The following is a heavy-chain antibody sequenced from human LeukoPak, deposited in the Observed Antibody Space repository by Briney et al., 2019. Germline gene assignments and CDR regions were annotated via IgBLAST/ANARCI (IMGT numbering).Heavy chain of an antibody. Sequence: SETLSLTCTVSGGSISSGGYYWSWIRQHPGKGLEWIGYIYYSGSTYYNPSLKSRVTISVDTSKNQFSLKLSSETAADTAVYYCARDREYDSSGYYYRAGLFDIWGQGTMVTVSS. V-gene: IGHV4-31*03. CDR3: ARDREYDSSGYYYRAGLFDI. D-gene: IGHD3-22*01. CDR1: GGSISSGGYY. J-gene: IGHJ3*02. CDR2: IYYSGST.